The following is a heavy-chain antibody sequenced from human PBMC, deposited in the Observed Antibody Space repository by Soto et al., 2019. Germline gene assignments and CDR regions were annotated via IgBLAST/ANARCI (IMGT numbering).Heavy chain of an antibody. Sequence: QLQLQESGPGLVKPSETLSLTCTVSGGSISSSSYYWGWIRQPPGKGLEWIGSIYYSGSTYYNPSLKGRVTKSVDTSKNEFSLKLSSVTAADTAVYYCAGEWEEYSSSSRRYYYYYMDVWGKGTTVTVSS. V-gene: IGHV4-39*02. CDR1: GGSISSSSYY. CDR3: AGEWEEYSSSSRRYYYYYMDV. D-gene: IGHD6-6*01. J-gene: IGHJ6*03. CDR2: IYYSGST.